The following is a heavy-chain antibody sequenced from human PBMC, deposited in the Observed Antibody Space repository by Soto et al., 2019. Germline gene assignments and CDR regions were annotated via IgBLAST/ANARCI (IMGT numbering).Heavy chain of an antibody. J-gene: IGHJ4*02. D-gene: IGHD5-18*01. CDR3: ARDRTAMADS. CDR1: GFTFRSYW. CDR2: ISSDGSTT. Sequence: GGSQRLSCEASGFTFRSYWMHWVRQAPGKGLVWVSRISSDGSTTNCADSVKGRFTISRDNAKSTLYLQMDSLRAEDTAFYYCARDRTAMADSWGQGTLVTVSS. V-gene: IGHV3-74*01.